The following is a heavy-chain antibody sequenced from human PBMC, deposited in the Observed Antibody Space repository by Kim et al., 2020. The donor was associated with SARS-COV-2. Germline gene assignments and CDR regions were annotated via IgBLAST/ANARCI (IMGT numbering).Heavy chain of an antibody. CDR3: ATSPGDGQWLVQGDY. J-gene: IGHJ4*02. CDR1: GGTFSSYA. D-gene: IGHD6-19*01. V-gene: IGHV1-69*13. Sequence: SVKVSCKASGGTFSSYAISWVRQAPGQGLEWMGGIIPIFGTANYAQKFQGRVTITADESTSTAYMELSSLRSEDTAVYYCATSPGDGQWLVQGDYWGQGTLVTVSS. CDR2: IIPIFGTA.